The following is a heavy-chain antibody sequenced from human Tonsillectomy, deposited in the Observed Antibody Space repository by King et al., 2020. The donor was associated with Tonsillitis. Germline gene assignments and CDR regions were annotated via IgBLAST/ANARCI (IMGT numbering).Heavy chain of an antibody. CDR2: ISYDGSYK. D-gene: IGHD3-10*01. CDR3: VRDGAYYYGSGSQRNFDY. V-gene: IGHV3-30*03. CDR1: GFTFSNFG. J-gene: IGHJ4*02. Sequence: QLVQSGGGVVQPGGSLRLSCALSGFTFSNFGIHWVRQAPGKGLEWVAVISYDGSYKYYADPVKGRFTISRDNSNNTLPLQMNSQRVEDTDVYYCVRDGAYYYGSGSQRNFDYWGQGALVTVSS.